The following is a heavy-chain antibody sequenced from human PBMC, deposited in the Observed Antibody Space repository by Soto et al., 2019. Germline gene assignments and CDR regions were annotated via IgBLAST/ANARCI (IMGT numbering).Heavy chain of an antibody. V-gene: IGHV3-33*01. CDR1: GFTFSSYG. CDR2: IWYDGSNK. J-gene: IGHJ6*02. D-gene: IGHD3-9*01. CDR3: ASESYGPDILTRYYYYGMDV. Sequence: GGSLRLSCAASGFTFSSYGMHWVRQAPGKGLEWVAVIWYDGSNKYYADSVKGRFTISRDNSKNTLYLQMNSLRAEDTAVYYCASESYGPDILTRYYYYGMDVWGQGTTVTVSS.